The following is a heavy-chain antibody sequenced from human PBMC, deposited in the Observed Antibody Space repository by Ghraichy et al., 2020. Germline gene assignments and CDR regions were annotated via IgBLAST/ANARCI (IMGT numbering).Heavy chain of an antibody. CDR2: VYYDGST. CDR3: ARKGYGGGYFDN. D-gene: IGHD5-18*01. Sequence: QTLSLTCNVSGGSINSYYWGWIRQPPGKGLECIGYVYYDGSTYYNPSLKSRVTISVDTSKNQFSLRLRSVTAGDTAVYYCARKGYGGGYFDNWGQGTLVTVSS. CDR1: GGSINSYY. J-gene: IGHJ4*02. V-gene: IGHV4-59*01.